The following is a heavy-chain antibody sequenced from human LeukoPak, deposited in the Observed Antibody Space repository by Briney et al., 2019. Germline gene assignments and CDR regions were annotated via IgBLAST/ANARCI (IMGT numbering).Heavy chain of an antibody. CDR3: ARDLELELKYYYYGMDV. CDR2: ISGSGSST. J-gene: IGHJ6*02. V-gene: IGHV3-23*01. CDR1: GFTFSNYA. D-gene: IGHD1-7*01. Sequence: GGSLRLSCAASGFTFSNYAMTWVRQAPGKGLEWVSGISGSGSSTYYADSVKGRFTLSRDYPKNTLYLQMNSLRAEDTAVYYCARDLELELKYYYYGMDVWGQGTTVTVSS.